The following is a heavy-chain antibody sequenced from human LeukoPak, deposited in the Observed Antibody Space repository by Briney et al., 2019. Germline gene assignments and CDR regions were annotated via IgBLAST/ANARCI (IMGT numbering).Heavy chain of an antibody. CDR1: HFTFTNRW. D-gene: IGHD1-7*01. V-gene: IGHV3-15*07. J-gene: IGHJ4*02. CDR2: IASNTDGGTT. CDR3: TTRTTTTIY. Sequence: PGGSLRLSCAASHFTFTNRWMNWVRQAPGKGLEWVGRIASNTDGGTTDYAAPVKGRFTISRDDSKNALYLQMNSLKTEDTALYYCTTRTTTTIYWGQGTLVTVFS.